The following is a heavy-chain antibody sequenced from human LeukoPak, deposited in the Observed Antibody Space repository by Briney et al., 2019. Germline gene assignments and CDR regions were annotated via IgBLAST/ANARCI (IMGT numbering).Heavy chain of an antibody. CDR1: GYTFTNYW. CDR3: ARGISSLNWFDP. Sequence: GESLKISCQGSGYTFTNYWIAWVRQTPGKGLEWMGVICPGDSDTRSSPSFQGQVTISADKSLSIAYLQWSSLKASDTAVYYCARGISSLNWFDPWGQGTLVTVSS. V-gene: IGHV5-51*01. J-gene: IGHJ5*02. CDR2: ICPGDSDT. D-gene: IGHD3-10*01.